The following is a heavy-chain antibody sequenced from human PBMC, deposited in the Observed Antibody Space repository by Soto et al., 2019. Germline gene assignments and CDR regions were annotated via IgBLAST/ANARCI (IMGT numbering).Heavy chain of an antibody. Sequence: GASVKVSCKASGYTFTGYYIHWVRQAPGQGPEWMGWINPNSGDTNYAQKFQGWVTMSRDTSNTTAYMELSRLTSDDTAVYFCARDQWQDYYYYGMDVWGQGTTVTVSS. J-gene: IGHJ6*01. CDR1: GYTFTGYY. V-gene: IGHV1-2*04. CDR2: INPNSGDT. CDR3: ARDQWQDYYYYGMDV. D-gene: IGHD2-8*01.